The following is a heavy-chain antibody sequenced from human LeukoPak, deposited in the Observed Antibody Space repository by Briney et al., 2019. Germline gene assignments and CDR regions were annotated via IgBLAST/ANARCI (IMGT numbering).Heavy chain of an antibody. V-gene: IGHV4-39*07. D-gene: IGHD3-3*01. Sequence: SETLSLTCTVSGGSISSSSYYWGWIRQPPGKGLEWIGSIYYSGSTYYNPSLKSRVTISVDTSKNQFSLKLSSVTAADTAVYYCARRPYYNFWSGYYTGISGLDYWGQGTLVTVSS. CDR1: GGSISSSSYY. J-gene: IGHJ4*02. CDR3: ARRPYYNFWSGYYTGISGLDY. CDR2: IYYSGST.